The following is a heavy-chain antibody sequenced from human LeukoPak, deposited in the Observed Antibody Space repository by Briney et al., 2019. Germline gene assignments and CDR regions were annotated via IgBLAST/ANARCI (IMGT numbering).Heavy chain of an antibody. CDR1: GGTFSSYA. CDR3: ARDLEYYYGSGSYYSYYYYYMDV. D-gene: IGHD3-10*01. CDR2: IIPIFGTA. V-gene: IGHV1-69*06. J-gene: IGHJ6*03. Sequence: ASVKVSCKASGGTFSSYAISWVRQAPGQGLEWMGGIIPIFGTANYAQKFQGRVTITADKSTSTAYMELSSLRSEDTAVYYCARDLEYYYGSGSYYSYYYYYMDVWGKGTTVTISS.